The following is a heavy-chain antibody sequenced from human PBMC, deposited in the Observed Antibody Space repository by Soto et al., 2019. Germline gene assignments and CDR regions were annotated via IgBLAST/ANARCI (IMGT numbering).Heavy chain of an antibody. J-gene: IGHJ4*02. V-gene: IGHV3-30*04. CDR2: ISNDGRGK. CDR1: GFTFTTYA. Sequence: QVQLVESGGGVVQPGRSLRLSCAASGFTFTTYAIHWVHQAPGEGLEWVAVISNDGRGKYYADSVKGRFTISRDNSKNTLYLQMNSLRSDDTAVYYCARDQCFGGGRSCYYFDFWGQGTLVTVSS. D-gene: IGHD2-15*01. CDR3: ARDQCFGGGRSCYYFDF.